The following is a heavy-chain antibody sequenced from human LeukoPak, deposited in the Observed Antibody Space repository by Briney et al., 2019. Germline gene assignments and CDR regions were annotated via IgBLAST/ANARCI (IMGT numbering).Heavy chain of an antibody. V-gene: IGHV3-64*04. CDR3: ARAVTTGYFDL. CDR1: GFPFSSYA. Sequence: GGSLRLSCSASGFPFSSYAMHWVRQAPGKGLEYVSAISDSGGNTFYPDSVRGRFTISRDDSKNTLSLQMNSLRAEDTAVYYCARAVTTGYFDLWGRGTLVTVSS. J-gene: IGHJ2*01. D-gene: IGHD4-11*01. CDR2: ISDSGGNT.